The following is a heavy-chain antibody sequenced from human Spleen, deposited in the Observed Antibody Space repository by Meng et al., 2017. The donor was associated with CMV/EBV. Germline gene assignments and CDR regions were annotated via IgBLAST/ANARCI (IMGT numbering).Heavy chain of an antibody. CDR1: GGSISSGGYY. D-gene: IGHD2-2*01. V-gene: IGHV4-31*03. CDR2: IYYSGST. J-gene: IGHJ6*02. CDR3: ARDIVVVPAARLTDGMDV. Sequence: SETLSLTCTVSGGSISSGGYYWSWIRQHPGKGLEWIGYIYYSGSTYYNPSLKSRVTISVDTSKNQFSLKLSSVTAADTAVYYCARDIVVVPAARLTDGMDVWGQGTTVPVSS.